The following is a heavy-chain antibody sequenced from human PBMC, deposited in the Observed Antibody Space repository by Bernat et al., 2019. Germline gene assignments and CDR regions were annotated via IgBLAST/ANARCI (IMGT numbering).Heavy chain of an antibody. Sequence: DVQLVETGGGLIQPGGSLSLSCAASGFRVSSSYMSWVRQAPGKGLEWVSIIYRGGNTYYADSVGGRFTIARDNTKNTLYLQMSNLRADDTAVYYCARERATVYDAFDIWGQGTIVTVSS. CDR2: IYRGGNT. D-gene: IGHD4-17*01. J-gene: IGHJ3*02. V-gene: IGHV3-53*02. CDR3: ARERATVYDAFDI. CDR1: GFRVSSSY.